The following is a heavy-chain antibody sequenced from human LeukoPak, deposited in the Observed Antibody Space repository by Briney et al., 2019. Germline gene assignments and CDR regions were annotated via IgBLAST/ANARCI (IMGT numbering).Heavy chain of an antibody. CDR2: INSDGRST. Sequence: GGPLRLSCVASGFTFSRYWMHWVRQAPGKGLVWVSRINSDGRSTNYADSVKGRFSISRDNAKNTLNLQMNSLRAEDTAVYYCARDLGQYYDTSDNWFDPWGQGTLVTVSS. CDR1: GFTFSRYW. J-gene: IGHJ5*02. CDR3: ARDLGQYYDTSDNWFDP. V-gene: IGHV3-74*01. D-gene: IGHD3-22*01.